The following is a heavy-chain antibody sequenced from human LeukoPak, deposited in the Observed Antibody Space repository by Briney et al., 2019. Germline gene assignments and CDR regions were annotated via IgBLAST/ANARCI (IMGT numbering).Heavy chain of an antibody. V-gene: IGHV4-34*01. Sequence: SETLSLTCAVYGGSFSGYYWSWIRQPPGKGLEWIGEINHSGSTNYNPSLKSRVTISVDKSKNQFSLKLNSVTAADTAVYYCARDPAGVIAAATWGQGTLVTVSS. CDR2: INHSGST. CDR3: ARDPAGVIAAAT. J-gene: IGHJ4*02. D-gene: IGHD6-13*01. CDR1: GGSFSGYY.